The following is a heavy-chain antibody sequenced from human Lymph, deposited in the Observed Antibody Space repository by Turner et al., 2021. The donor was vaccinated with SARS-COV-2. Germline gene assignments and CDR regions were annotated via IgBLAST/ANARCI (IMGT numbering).Heavy chain of an antibody. CDR3: ARYASGGYFYYGMDV. D-gene: IGHD3-10*01. V-gene: IGHV3-30*04. CDR1: VFTFSTYA. CDR2: ISYDGSNK. Sequence: QVQLVESGGGVVQPGRSLRLTCPASVFTFSTYAIYWVRQAPGKGLEWVAVISYDGSNKYYADSVKGRFTISRDNSKNTLYLQMNSLRAEDTAVYYCARYASGGYFYYGMDVWGQGTTVTVSS. J-gene: IGHJ6*02.